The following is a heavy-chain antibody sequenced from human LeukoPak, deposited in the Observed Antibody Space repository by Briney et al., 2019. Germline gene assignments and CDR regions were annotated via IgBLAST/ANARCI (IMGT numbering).Heavy chain of an antibody. D-gene: IGHD3-16*02. J-gene: IGHJ3*02. V-gene: IGHV3-74*01. CDR3: VSGNDPDSLWETYRLDAFDI. Sequence: PGGSLRLSCAASGFTFSDHWMHWVRQAPGKGLVWVSRINGDGSSTTYADSVRGRFAISRDNAKNTVYLQVNSLRAEDTAVYYCVSGNDPDSLWETYRLDAFDIWGQGTMVIVSS. CDR1: GFTFSDHW. CDR2: INGDGSST.